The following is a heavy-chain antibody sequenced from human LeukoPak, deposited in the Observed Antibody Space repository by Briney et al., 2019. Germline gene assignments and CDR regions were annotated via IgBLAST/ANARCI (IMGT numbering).Heavy chain of an antibody. V-gene: IGHV3-7*05. Sequence: PGGSPRLSCAASGFTFSNYWMSWIRQAPGKGLEWVANIKQDGSEKYYVESVKGRFTISRDNAKNSLYLQMNSLRDEDTAVYYCARDVGCNDYWGQGTLVTVSS. CDR1: GFTFSNYW. J-gene: IGHJ4*02. D-gene: IGHD2-15*01. CDR2: IKQDGSEK. CDR3: ARDVGCNDY.